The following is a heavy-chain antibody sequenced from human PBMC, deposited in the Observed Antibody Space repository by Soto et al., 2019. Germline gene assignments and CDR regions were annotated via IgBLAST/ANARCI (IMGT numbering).Heavy chain of an antibody. Sequence: GGSLRLSCAASGFTFSSYEMNWVRQAPGKGLEWVSYISSSGSTIYYVDSVKGRFTISRDNAKNSLYLQMNSLRTEDTAVYYCARDHPYNRNYIDYWGQGTLVTVSS. CDR3: ARDHPYNRNYIDY. V-gene: IGHV3-48*03. CDR1: GFTFSSYE. D-gene: IGHD1-20*01. CDR2: ISSSGSTI. J-gene: IGHJ4*02.